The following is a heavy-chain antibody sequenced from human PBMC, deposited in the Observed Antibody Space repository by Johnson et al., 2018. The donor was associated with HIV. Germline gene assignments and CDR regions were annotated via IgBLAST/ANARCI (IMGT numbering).Heavy chain of an antibody. CDR2: ISFDGNNK. CDR1: GFTFSNYP. D-gene: IGHD5-24*01. CDR3: ALRDGYNYELDPVRHFDI. Sequence: QVQLVESGGGVVQPGRSLRLYCAASGFTFSNYPMNWVRQAPGKGLEWVAVISFDGNNKYYADSVKGRFTISRDNSKNTLYLQMNSLRAEDTAVYYCALRDGYNYELDPVRHFDIWCQGTMVTVSS. V-gene: IGHV3-30-3*01. J-gene: IGHJ3*02.